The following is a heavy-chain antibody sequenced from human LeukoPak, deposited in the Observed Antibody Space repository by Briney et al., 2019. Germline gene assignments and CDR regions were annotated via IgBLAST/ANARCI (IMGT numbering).Heavy chain of an antibody. J-gene: IGHJ4*02. CDR1: GFTFSNHA. CDR2: VSGSSGLT. CDR3: ARRGESTTYGDYRFNY. Sequence: PGGSLRLSCAASGFTFSNHAMSWVRQAPGRGLEWVSAVSGSSGLTYYADSVKGRFTISRDNSKNTLFLQMNSLRAEDTAVYYCARRGESTTYGDYRFNYWGQGTLLTLSA. D-gene: IGHD4-17*01. V-gene: IGHV3-23*01.